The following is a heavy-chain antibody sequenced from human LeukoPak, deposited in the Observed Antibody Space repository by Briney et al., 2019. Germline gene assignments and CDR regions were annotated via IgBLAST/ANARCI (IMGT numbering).Heavy chain of an antibody. CDR2: ISVYNGLT. CDR1: GYSFTTYG. D-gene: IGHD3-10*01. J-gene: IGHJ5*02. Sequence: ASVKVSCKASGYSFTTYGIHWVRQAPGQGLEWMGGISVYNGLTNYAHSLQVRVAMTTDTSTSTAYMELSSLRSEDTAVYYCARGLINYYGSGSYYNEYWFDPWGQGTLVTVSS. CDR3: ARGLINYYGSGSYYNEYWFDP. V-gene: IGHV1-18*01.